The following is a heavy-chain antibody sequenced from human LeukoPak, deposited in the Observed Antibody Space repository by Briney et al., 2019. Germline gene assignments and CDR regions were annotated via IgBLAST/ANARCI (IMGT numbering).Heavy chain of an antibody. CDR3: ARPTTNYYYYGMDV. CDR1: GGTFSSYA. Sequence: SVRVSCKASGGTFSSYAISWVRQAPGQGLEWMGGIIPIFGTANYAQKFQGRVTITADESTSTAYMELSSLRSEDTAVYYCARPTTNYYYYGMDVWGQGTTVTVSS. CDR2: IIPIFGTA. V-gene: IGHV1-69*01. J-gene: IGHJ6*02. D-gene: IGHD1-26*01.